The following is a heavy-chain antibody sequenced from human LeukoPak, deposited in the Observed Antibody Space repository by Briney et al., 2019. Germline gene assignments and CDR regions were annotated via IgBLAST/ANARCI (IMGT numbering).Heavy chain of an antibody. D-gene: IGHD2-2*01. CDR3: AKEYCSSTSCEFDY. J-gene: IGHJ4*02. CDR2: ISGSGGST. CDR1: AFTVSSYA. Sequence: GGSLRLSCAASAFTVSSYAMSWVRQAPGKGLEWASAISGSGGSTYYADSVKGRFTISRDNSKNTLYLQMNSLRAEDTAVYYCAKEYCSSTSCEFDYWGQGTLVTVSS. V-gene: IGHV3-23*01.